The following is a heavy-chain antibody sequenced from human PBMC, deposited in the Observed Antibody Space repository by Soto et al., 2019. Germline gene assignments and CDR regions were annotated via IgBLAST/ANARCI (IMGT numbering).Heavy chain of an antibody. CDR1: SGSISTNNW. D-gene: IGHD1-26*01. J-gene: IGHJ4*02. CDR2: IFHSGST. V-gene: IGHV4-4*02. CDR3: ARERGTGTYQGFDY. Sequence: QVQLQESGPGLVKPSGTLSLTCAVSSGSISTNNWWHWVRQPPGKGLEWIGEIFHSGSTNYSPSLKSRVPMSVDIFKNQFSLTLSSVTAADTAVYYCARERGTGTYQGFDYWGQGTLVTVSS.